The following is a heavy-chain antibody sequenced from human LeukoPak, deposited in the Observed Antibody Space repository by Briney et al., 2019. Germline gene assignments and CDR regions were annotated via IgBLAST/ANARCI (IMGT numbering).Heavy chain of an antibody. CDR2: ISGSGGST. CDR1: GFTFSSYG. D-gene: IGHD3-10*01. V-gene: IGHV3-23*01. J-gene: IGHJ4*02. Sequence: GGTLRLSCAASGFTFSSYGMSWVRQAPGKGLEWVSAISGSGGSTYYADSVKGRFTISRDNSKSTLYIQMNSLRAEDTAVYYCARAKPKNMVRGLIMRRESRYYFDYWGQGTLVTVSS. CDR3: ARAKPKNMVRGLIMRRESRYYFDY.